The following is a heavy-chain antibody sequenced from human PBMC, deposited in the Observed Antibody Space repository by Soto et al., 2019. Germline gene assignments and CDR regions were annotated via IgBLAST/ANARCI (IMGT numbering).Heavy chain of an antibody. CDR2: ITFSGGSA. D-gene: IGHD3-10*01. V-gene: IGHV3-23*01. CDR1: GFTFRNYP. J-gene: IGHJ4*02. Sequence: EVQLLESGGGWVQPGGSLRLSCAASGFTFRNYPMSWVRQAPGKGLEWVSGITFSGGSAYYADSVRGRFIISRDNSKNTVSVQMNSLRDDDTAVYYCAREPLLTESGPGGFDSWGQGVLVTVSS. CDR3: AREPLLTESGPGGFDS.